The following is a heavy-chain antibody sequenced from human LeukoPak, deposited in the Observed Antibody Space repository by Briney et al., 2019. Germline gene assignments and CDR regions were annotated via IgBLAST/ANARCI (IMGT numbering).Heavy chain of an antibody. V-gene: IGHV3-30*03. J-gene: IGHJ4*02. CDR3: ARDYRGYYFDY. CDR2: ISYDGSNK. D-gene: IGHD3-10*01. Sequence: PGGSLRLSCAASGFTFSSYGMHWVRQAPGKGLEWVAVISYDGSNKYYADSVKGRFTISRDNSKNTLYLQMNSLRAEDTAVYYCARDYRGYYFDYWGQGTLVTVSS. CDR1: GFTFSSYG.